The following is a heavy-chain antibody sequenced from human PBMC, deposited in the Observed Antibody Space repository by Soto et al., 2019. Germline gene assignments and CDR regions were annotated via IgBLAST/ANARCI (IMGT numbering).Heavy chain of an antibody. CDR3: ASDLMGASDSYGLDV. V-gene: IGHV3-33*01. CDR2: IWHDGNNK. J-gene: IGHJ6*02. Sequence: QVQLVESGGGVVQPGRSLRLSCAASGFTFSNYGMHWVRQAPGKGLEWVAIIWHDGNNKYYADSVRGRFIISRDNSKNRLYLQMNSLRAEDTAVYYCASDLMGASDSYGLDVWGQGTPVTVSS. CDR1: GFTFSNYG. D-gene: IGHD1-26*01.